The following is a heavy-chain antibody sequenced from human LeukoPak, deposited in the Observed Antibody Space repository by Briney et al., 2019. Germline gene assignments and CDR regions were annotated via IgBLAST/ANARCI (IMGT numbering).Heavy chain of an antibody. V-gene: IGHV4-59*01. Sequence: SETLSLTCTVSGGSIRSYYWTWIRQPPGKGLEWIGYIYYSGSTNYNPSLKSRVTISVDTSKNQFSLKLSSVTAADTAVYYCARGGGPTPLVYWGQGTLVTVSS. D-gene: IGHD2-15*01. J-gene: IGHJ4*02. CDR2: IYYSGST. CDR1: GGSIRSYY. CDR3: ARGGGPTPLVY.